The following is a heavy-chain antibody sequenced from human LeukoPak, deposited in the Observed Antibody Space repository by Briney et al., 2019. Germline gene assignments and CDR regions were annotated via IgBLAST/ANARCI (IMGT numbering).Heavy chain of an antibody. V-gene: IGHV3-30*02. CDR1: GFTLSSNY. D-gene: IGHD3-10*01. J-gene: IGHJ4*02. Sequence: GGSLRLSCAASGFTLSSNYMSWVRQAPGKGLESVAFIRFDGTNKYYADSVKGRFTISRDNSKNTLYLQMNSLRADDTAVYYCAKDRSKGYGSGSSYIRAQKYYFDYWGQGTLVTVSS. CDR2: IRFDGTNK. CDR3: AKDRSKGYGSGSSYIRAQKYYFDY.